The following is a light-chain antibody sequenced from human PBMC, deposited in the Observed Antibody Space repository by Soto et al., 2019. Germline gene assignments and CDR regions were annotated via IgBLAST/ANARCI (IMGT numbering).Light chain of an antibody. CDR2: ATS. J-gene: IGKJ4*01. V-gene: IGKV1-39*01. CDR1: QTIRSH. Sequence: DIQMTQFPLSLSVSVGARVTITCRASQTIRSHLNWYQQKPGEAPKIVIYATSTLQSGVPSRFNDSVSGTDFTLTISSLQPEDFATYYCQQTYRTPLTFGGGTKVEIK. CDR3: QQTYRTPLT.